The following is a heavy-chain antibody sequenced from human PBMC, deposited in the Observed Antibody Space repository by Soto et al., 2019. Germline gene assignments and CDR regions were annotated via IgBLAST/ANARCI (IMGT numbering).Heavy chain of an antibody. CDR2: IYYSGST. Sequence: PSETLSLTCTVSGGSISSSSYYWGWIRQPPGKGLEWIGSIYYSGSTYYNPSLKSRVTISVDTSKNQFSLKLSSVTAADTAVYYCARTSLYYYDSSGYDWFDPWGQGTLVTVSS. D-gene: IGHD3-22*01. V-gene: IGHV4-39*01. CDR1: GGSISSSSYY. CDR3: ARTSLYYYDSSGYDWFDP. J-gene: IGHJ5*02.